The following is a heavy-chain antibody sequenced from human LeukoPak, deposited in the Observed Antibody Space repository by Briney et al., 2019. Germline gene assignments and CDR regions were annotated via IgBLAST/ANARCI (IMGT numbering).Heavy chain of an antibody. CDR1: GFTVSRNY. D-gene: IGHD3-22*01. J-gene: IGHJ3*02. Sequence: GGSLSLSCGASGFTVSRNYMSWVRQAPGKGLEWVSVIFSGGKKYYEDSVKGRFTISRDNSKNTLYLQMNSLRAEDRAVYYCARNYYDSSGYYYDAFDIWGQGTMVTVSS. CDR2: IFSGGKK. V-gene: IGHV3-66*01. CDR3: ARNYYDSSGYYYDAFDI.